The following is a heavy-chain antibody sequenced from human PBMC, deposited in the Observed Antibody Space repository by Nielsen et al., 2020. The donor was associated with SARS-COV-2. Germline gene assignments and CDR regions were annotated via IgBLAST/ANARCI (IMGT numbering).Heavy chain of an antibody. CDR2: IYYSGNT. V-gene: IGHV4-59*01. CDR1: GGSRSSYY. J-gene: IGHJ4*02. D-gene: IGHD2-21*01. CDR3: AHQYYSDDDRYSDF. Sequence: SETLSLTCTVSGGSRSSYYWSWIRQPPGKGLEWIGYIYYSGNTYYNPSLKSRATISVDTSKNQISLKLISVTAADTAVYYCAHQYYSDDDRYSDFWGQGTLVTVST.